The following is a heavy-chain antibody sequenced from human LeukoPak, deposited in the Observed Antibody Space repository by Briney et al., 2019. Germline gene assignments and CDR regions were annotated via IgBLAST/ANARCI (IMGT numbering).Heavy chain of an antibody. D-gene: IGHD6-13*01. CDR1: GYTFTSYD. CDR3: ARLSAAGFDY. CDR2: MNPNSGNT. V-gene: IGHV1-18*01. Sequence: EASVKVSCKASGYTFTSYDINWVRQATGQGLEWMGWMNPNSGNTNYAQKLQGRVTMTTDTSTSTAYMELRSLRSEDTAVYYCARLSAAGFDYWGQGTLVSVSS. J-gene: IGHJ4*02.